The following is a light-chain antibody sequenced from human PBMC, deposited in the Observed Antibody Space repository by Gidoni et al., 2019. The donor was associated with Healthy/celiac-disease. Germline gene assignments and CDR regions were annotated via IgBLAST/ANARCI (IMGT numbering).Light chain of an antibody. Sequence: EIVLTQSPATLSLSPGERATLPCRASQSVSSYLAWYQQEPGQAPRLLIYDASNGATGIPARFSGSGSGTDFTLTISSLEPEDFAVYYCQQRSNWPPLYTFGQGTKLEIK. J-gene: IGKJ2*01. V-gene: IGKV3-11*01. CDR2: DAS. CDR1: QSVSSY. CDR3: QQRSNWPPLYT.